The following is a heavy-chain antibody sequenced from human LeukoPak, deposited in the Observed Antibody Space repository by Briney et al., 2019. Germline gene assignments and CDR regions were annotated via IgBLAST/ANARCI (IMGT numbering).Heavy chain of an antibody. CDR2: ISGSGGTT. CDR3: VRVYCSSTSCSDYFDY. J-gene: IGHJ4*02. CDR1: GFTFSAFE. D-gene: IGHD2-2*01. Sequence: PGGSLRLSCAASGFTFSAFEMNWVRQAPGKGLEWLSYISGSGGTTLYADSVKGRFTISRDNAKNSLYLQMNSLRVEDTAVYYCVRVYCSSTSCSDYFDYWGQGSRVTVSS. V-gene: IGHV3-48*03.